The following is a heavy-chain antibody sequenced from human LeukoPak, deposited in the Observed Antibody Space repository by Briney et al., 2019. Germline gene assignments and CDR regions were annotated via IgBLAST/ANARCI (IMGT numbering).Heavy chain of an antibody. CDR1: GFSFSRDS. D-gene: IGHD6-19*01. CDR3: ARADSSGWYDAFDI. J-gene: IGHJ3*02. CDR2: ISYDSMIK. Sequence: GGSLRLSCVASGFSFSRDSMNWVRQAPGKGLEWISYISYDSMIKYYADSVRGRFTISRDSAKDSLYLQMHSLRAEDTAVYYCARADSSGWYDAFDIWGQGTMVTVSS. V-gene: IGHV3-48*01.